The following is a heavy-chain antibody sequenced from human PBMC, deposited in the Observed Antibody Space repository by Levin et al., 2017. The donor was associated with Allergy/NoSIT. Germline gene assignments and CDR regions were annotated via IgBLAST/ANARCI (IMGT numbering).Heavy chain of an antibody. J-gene: IGHJ5*02. V-gene: IGHV4-59*01. D-gene: IGHD3-9*01. Sequence: SETLSLTCTVSGGSISSYYWSWIRQPPGKGLEWIGYIYYSGSTNYNPSLKSRVTISVDTSKNQFSLKLSSVTAADTAVYYCARAEYDILTGYYGFDPWGQGTLVTVSS. CDR1: GGSISSYY. CDR3: ARAEYDILTGYYGFDP. CDR2: IYYSGST.